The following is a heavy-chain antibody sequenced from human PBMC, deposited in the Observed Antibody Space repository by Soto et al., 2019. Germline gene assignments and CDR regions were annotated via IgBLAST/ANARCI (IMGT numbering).Heavy chain of an antibody. V-gene: IGHV1-18*04. D-gene: IGHD3-9*01. CDR2: ISAYNGNT. Sequence: ASVKVSCKASGYTFTSYGISCVRQAPGQGLEWMGWISAYNGNTNYAQRLQGRVTMTTDTSTSTAYMELRSLRSDDTAVYYCARSPGLDILTGYYYWGQGTLVTVSS. CDR3: ARSPGLDILTGYYY. CDR1: GYTFTSYG. J-gene: IGHJ4*02.